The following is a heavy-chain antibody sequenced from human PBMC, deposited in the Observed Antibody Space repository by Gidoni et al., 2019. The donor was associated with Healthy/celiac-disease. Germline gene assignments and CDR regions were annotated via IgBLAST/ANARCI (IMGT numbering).Heavy chain of an antibody. CDR2: ISGSGGST. J-gene: IGHJ6*02. Sequence: EVQLLESGGGLVQPGGSLRLSCAASVFTFSSYAMSWVRQAPGKGLEWVSAISGSGGSTYYADSVKGRFTISRDNSKNTLYLQMNSLRAEDTAVYYCASLFSSGSYFHYYYGMDVWGQGTTVTVSS. D-gene: IGHD1-26*01. CDR3: ASLFSSGSYFHYYYGMDV. V-gene: IGHV3-23*01. CDR1: VFTFSSYA.